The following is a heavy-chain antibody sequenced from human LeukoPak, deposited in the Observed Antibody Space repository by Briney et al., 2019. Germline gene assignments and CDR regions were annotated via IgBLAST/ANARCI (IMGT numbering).Heavy chain of an antibody. CDR2: INHGGST. D-gene: IGHD4-23*01. CDR1: GGSLSAYY. CDR3: ARYLDYGGNSRVFQH. J-gene: IGHJ1*01. V-gene: IGHV4-34*01. Sequence: SETLSLTCAVYGGSLSAYYWTWIRRPPGKGLEWIGEINHGGSTNYNPSLKSRVTISVDTSKNQFSLKLSSVTAADTAVYYCARYLDYGGNSRVFQHWGQGTLVTVSS.